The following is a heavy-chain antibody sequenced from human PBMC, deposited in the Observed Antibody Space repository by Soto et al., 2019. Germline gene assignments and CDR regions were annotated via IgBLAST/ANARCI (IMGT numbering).Heavy chain of an antibody. CDR2: ISSSSSYI. V-gene: IGHV3-21*01. Sequence: LRLSCAASGFTFSSYSMNWVRQAPGKGLEWVSSISSSSSYIYYADSVKGRFTISRDNAKNSLYLQMNSLRAEDTAAYYCARAGYSSNNYYYYGMDVWGQGTTVTVSS. CDR3: ARAGYSSNNYYYYGMDV. D-gene: IGHD6-13*01. J-gene: IGHJ6*02. CDR1: GFTFSSYS.